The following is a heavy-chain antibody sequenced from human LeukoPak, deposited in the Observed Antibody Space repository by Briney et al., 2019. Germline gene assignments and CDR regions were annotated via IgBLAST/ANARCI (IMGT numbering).Heavy chain of an antibody. CDR1: GFTFSGYS. V-gene: IGHV3-21*06. CDR3: TRSPDQDYSQAGSGRYVT. J-gene: IGHJ5*02. Sequence: GGSLRLSCVASGFTFSGYSMDWIRQAPGRGLEWVSSLSSDSGYIYYADSVRGRFTASRDNAANPLNLHMTSLRADDTAVYFCTRSPDQDYSQAGSGRYVTWGQGTLVSVSS. D-gene: IGHD6-19*01. CDR2: LSSDSGYI.